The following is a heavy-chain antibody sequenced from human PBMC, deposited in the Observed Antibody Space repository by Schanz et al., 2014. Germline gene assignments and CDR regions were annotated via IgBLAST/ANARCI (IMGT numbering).Heavy chain of an antibody. J-gene: IGHJ6*02. CDR2: ISPYNGNT. CDR3: ARVQDDILTGSEYYYGMDV. D-gene: IGHD3-9*01. V-gene: IGHV1-18*01. Sequence: QVHLVQSGAEVKKPGASVKVSCKASGYTFTSHGISWVRQAPGQGLEWMGWISPYNGNTNYIQKLQGRVTMTTDTSTSTAYMELRSLRSDDTAVYYCARVQDDILTGSEYYYGMDVWGQGTTXTVSS. CDR1: GYTFTSHG.